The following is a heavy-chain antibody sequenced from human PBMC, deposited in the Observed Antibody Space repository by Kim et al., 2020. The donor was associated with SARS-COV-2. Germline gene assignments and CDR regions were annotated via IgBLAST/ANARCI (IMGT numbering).Heavy chain of an antibody. D-gene: IGHD5-12*01. CDR1: GFTFSDFY. V-gene: IGHV3-74*01. J-gene: IGHJ4*02. Sequence: GGSLRLSCAASGFTFSDFYMNWVRQAPGKGLMWVSRISDGGGRTNYADSVKGRFTVSRDNSKNTLYLEMTSLRAEDTALYYCVKRGYTSTASCDYWGQGTLVTVSS. CDR3: VKRGYTSTASCDY. CDR2: ISDGGGRT.